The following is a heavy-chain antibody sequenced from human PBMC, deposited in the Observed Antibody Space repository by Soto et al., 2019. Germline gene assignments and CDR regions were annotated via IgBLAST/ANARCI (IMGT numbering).Heavy chain of an antibody. D-gene: IGHD3-3*01. CDR3: ARGDRGYDFWSGYSHYYGMDV. CDR1: GGSFSGYY. J-gene: IGHJ6*02. Sequence: QAQLQQWGAGLLKPSETLSLTCAVYGGSFSGYYWSWIRQPPGKGLEWIGEINHSGSTNYNPSLKSRVTISVDTSKNQFSLKLSSVTAADTAVYYCARGDRGYDFWSGYSHYYGMDVWGQGTTVTVSS. V-gene: IGHV4-34*01. CDR2: INHSGST.